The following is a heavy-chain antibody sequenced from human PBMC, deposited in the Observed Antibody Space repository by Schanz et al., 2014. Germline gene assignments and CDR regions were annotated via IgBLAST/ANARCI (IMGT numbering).Heavy chain of an antibody. CDR1: GYTFTTYY. J-gene: IGHJ4*02. D-gene: IGHD6-6*01. V-gene: IGHV1-46*03. CDR2: INPSGGSA. CDR3: GRGFSRSYIDF. Sequence: QVQLLQSGAEVKKPGASMKVSCKASGYTFTTYYMLWVRQAPGQGLEWMGIINPSGGSARYGQKSQGRISVTTDTSTSTVFLELSSLRSDDTAVYYCGRGFSRSYIDFWGQGTLITVSS.